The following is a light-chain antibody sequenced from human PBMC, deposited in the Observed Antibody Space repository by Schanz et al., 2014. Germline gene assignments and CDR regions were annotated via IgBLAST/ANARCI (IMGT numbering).Light chain of an antibody. J-gene: IGKJ1*01. CDR1: QSVSRNS. V-gene: IGKV3D-20*02. Sequence: ESVLTQSPGTLSLSPGDRATLFCRASQSVSRNSLAWYQQKPGQAPNLLIYGASNRATGIPDRFSGSGSGTDFTLTISSLEPEDFAVYYCQQRSNWPRTFGQGTKVEIK. CDR3: QQRSNWPRT. CDR2: GAS.